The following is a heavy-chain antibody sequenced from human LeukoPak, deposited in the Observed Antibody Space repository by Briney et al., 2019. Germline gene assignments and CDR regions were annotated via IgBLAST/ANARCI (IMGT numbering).Heavy chain of an antibody. J-gene: IGHJ4*02. V-gene: IGHV1-18*04. CDR3: ARREQWLVGDDY. CDR1: GYTFTGYY. D-gene: IGHD6-19*01. Sequence: ASVKVSCKASGYTFTGYYMYWVRQAPGQGLEWMGWISAYNGNTNYAQKLQGRVTMTTDTSTSTAYMELRSLRSDDTAVYYCARREQWLVGDDYWGQGTLVTVSS. CDR2: ISAYNGNT.